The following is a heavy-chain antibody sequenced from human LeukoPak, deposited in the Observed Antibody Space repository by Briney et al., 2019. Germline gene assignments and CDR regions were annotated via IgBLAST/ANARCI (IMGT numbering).Heavy chain of an antibody. D-gene: IGHD3-3*01. J-gene: IGHJ6*02. CDR2: INPNSGGT. V-gene: IGHV1-2*02. CDR1: GYTFTGYY. Sequence: ASVKVSCKASGYTFTGYYMHWVRQASGQGLEWMGWINPNSGGTNYAQKFQGRVTMTRDTSISTAYMELSRLRSDDTAVYYCARDAHDFWSGYRGMDVWGQGTTVTVSS. CDR3: ARDAHDFWSGYRGMDV.